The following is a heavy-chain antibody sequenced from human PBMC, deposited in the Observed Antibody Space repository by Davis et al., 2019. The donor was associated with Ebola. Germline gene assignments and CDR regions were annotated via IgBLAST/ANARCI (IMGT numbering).Heavy chain of an antibody. CDR3: AKDNYAVTIMVGAFDI. CDR1: GFIVSDKY. CDR2: LYTDGRT. D-gene: IGHD4-17*01. Sequence: GGSLRLPCVVSGFIVSDKYMSWVRQAPGKGLEWVSVLYTDGRTYHSDSVKGRFTISRDNAKNTVYLQMHSLRVEDTAIYYCAKDNYAVTIMVGAFDIWGQGTVVTVSS. V-gene: IGHV3-53*01. J-gene: IGHJ3*02.